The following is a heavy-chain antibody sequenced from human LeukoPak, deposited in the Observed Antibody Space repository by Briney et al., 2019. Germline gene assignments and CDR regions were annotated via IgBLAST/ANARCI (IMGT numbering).Heavy chain of an antibody. J-gene: IGHJ4*02. CDR1: GGSFSGYY. V-gene: IGHV4-34*01. CDR3: ARPSHDY. CDR2: INHSGST. Sequence: SETLSLTCAVYGGSFSGYYWSWIRQPPGKGLEWIGEINHSGSTNYNPSLKSRVTISVDTSKNQFSLKLSSVTAADTAVYYCARPSHDYWGQGTLVTVPS.